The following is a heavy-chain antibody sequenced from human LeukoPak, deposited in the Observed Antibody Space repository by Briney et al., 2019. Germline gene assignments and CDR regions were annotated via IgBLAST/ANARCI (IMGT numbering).Heavy chain of an antibody. Sequence: SGGSLRLSCAASGFTFSSYEMNWVRQAPGKGLEWVSYISSSGSTIYYADSVKGRFTISRDNAKNSLYLQMNSLRAEDTAVYYCARGEIVVVVAANGWDYWGQGTLVTVSS. J-gene: IGHJ4*02. V-gene: IGHV3-48*03. CDR3: ARGEIVVVVAANGWDY. CDR1: GFTFSSYE. CDR2: ISSSGSTI. D-gene: IGHD2-15*01.